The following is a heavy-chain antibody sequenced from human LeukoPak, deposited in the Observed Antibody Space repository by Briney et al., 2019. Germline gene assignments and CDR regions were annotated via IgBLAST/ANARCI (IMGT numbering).Heavy chain of an antibody. V-gene: IGHV3-43D*03. CDR1: GFTFDDYG. CDR2: ISWDGDST. D-gene: IGHD6-13*01. Sequence: GGSLRLSCAASGFTFDDYGMHWVRQGPGKGLEWVSFISWDGDSTYYGDSVKGRFTISRDNSKNSLYLQMNSLRVEDTALYYCAKTHSSSRSELGYWGQGTLVTVSS. J-gene: IGHJ4*02. CDR3: AKTHSSSRSELGY.